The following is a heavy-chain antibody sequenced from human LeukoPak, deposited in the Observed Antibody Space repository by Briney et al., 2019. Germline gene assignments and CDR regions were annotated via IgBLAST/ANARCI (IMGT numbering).Heavy chain of an antibody. CDR2: ISSSSSYI. Sequence: GGSLRLSCAASGFTSSSYSMIWVRQAPGKGLEWVSSISSSSSYIYYADSVKGRFTISRDNSKNTLYLQMNSLRAEDTAVYYCAKGAKRYCSSTSCYTRSYYYYYYGMDVWGQGTTVTVSS. V-gene: IGHV3-21*04. CDR3: AKGAKRYCSSTSCYTRSYYYYYYGMDV. J-gene: IGHJ6*02. D-gene: IGHD2-2*02. CDR1: GFTSSSYS.